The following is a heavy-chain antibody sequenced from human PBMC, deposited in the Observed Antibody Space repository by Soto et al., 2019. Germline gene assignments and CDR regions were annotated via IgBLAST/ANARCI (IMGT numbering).Heavy chain of an antibody. CDR3: ARVFSDSSSFFDP. D-gene: IGHD3-22*01. CDR1: GGSISSGGYY. J-gene: IGHJ5*02. CDR2: IYYSGST. V-gene: IGHV4-31*03. Sequence: PSETLSLTCTVSGGSISSGGYYWSWIRQHPGKGLEWIGYIYYSGSTYYNPSLKSRVTISVDTSKNQFSLKLSSVTAADTAVYYCARVFSDSSSFFDPWDQGTLVTVSS.